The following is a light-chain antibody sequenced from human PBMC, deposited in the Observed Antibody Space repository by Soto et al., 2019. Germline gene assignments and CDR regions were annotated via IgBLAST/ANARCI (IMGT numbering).Light chain of an antibody. CDR2: EVS. CDR3: LSYTTSSSYV. CDR1: SSDVGAYNR. J-gene: IGLJ1*01. V-gene: IGLV2-14*01. Sequence: QSALPQPASVPGSPGQSITISRTGTSSDVGAYNRVSWYQQHSGKAPKLMIYEVSNRPSGVSNRFSGSKSGNTASLTISGLQAEDEADYCCLSYTTSSSYVFGTGTKLTVL.